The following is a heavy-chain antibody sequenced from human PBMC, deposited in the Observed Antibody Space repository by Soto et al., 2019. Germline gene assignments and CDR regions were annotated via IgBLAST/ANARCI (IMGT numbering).Heavy chain of an antibody. D-gene: IGHD1-7*01. CDR2: ISAYNGNT. CDR1: GYTFTSYG. CDR3: ARVRAATQTTNYYYMDV. Sequence: ASVKVSCKASGYTFTSYGISWVRQAPGQGLEWMGWISAYNGNTNYAQKLQGRVTMTTDTSTSTAYMELRSLRSDDTAVYYCARVRAATQTTNYYYMDVWGKGTTVTVSS. V-gene: IGHV1-18*01. J-gene: IGHJ6*03.